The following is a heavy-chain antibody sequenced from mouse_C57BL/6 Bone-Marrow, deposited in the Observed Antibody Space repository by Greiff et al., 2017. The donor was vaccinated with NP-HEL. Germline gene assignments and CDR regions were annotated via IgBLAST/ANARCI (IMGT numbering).Heavy chain of an antibody. CDR3: TRYYYGSSVYYAMDY. J-gene: IGHJ4*01. V-gene: IGHV14-1*01. CDR1: GFNIKDYY. CDR2: IDPEDGDT. Sequence: VQLQQSGAELVRPGASVKLSCTASGFNIKDYYMHWVKQRPEQGLEWIGRIDPEDGDTEYAPKFQGKATMTADTSSNTAYLQLSSLTSEDTAVYYCTRYYYGSSVYYAMDYWGQGTSVTVSS. D-gene: IGHD1-1*01.